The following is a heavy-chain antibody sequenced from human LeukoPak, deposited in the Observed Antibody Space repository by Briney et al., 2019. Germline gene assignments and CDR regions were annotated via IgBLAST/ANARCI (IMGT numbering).Heavy chain of an antibody. Sequence: GGSLRLSCAASGFTVSSNYMSWVRQAPGKGLEWVSVIYSGGSTYYADSVKSRFTISRDNSTNTLYLQMNSLRAEDTAVYYCARSSYNNWFDPWGQGTLVTVSS. CDR2: IYSGGST. V-gene: IGHV3-66*02. D-gene: IGHD5-24*01. CDR1: GFTVSSNY. J-gene: IGHJ5*02. CDR3: ARSSYNNWFDP.